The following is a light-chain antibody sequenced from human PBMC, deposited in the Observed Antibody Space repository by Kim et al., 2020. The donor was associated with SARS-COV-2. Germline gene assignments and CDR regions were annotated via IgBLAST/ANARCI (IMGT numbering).Light chain of an antibody. V-gene: IGKV3-15*01. J-gene: IGKJ4*01. Sequence: ETLMTQSPATLSVSPGERATLSCRASQSISSNLAWYKQKPGQAPRLLIYGASTRATGVPARFSGSGSGTEFTLTVSSLQSEDFAVYYSQKYNDWPTFGGGTKVDSK. CDR1: QSISSN. CDR2: GAS. CDR3: QKYNDWPT.